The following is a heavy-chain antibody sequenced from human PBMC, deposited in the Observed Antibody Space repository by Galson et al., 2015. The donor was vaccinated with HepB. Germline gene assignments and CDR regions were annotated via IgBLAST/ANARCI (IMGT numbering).Heavy chain of an antibody. Sequence: SLRLSCATSGFSFSTYGLHWVRQAPGKGLEWLSFIWRDGSNKYYADSVKGRFTISRDNSKSTLYLQMNSLRAEDTAMYYCATERRHNGGWFALDSWGQGALVTVSS. CDR2: IWRDGSNK. J-gene: IGHJ4*02. CDR3: ATERRHNGGWFALDS. V-gene: IGHV3-33*01. CDR1: GFSFSTYG. D-gene: IGHD6-19*01.